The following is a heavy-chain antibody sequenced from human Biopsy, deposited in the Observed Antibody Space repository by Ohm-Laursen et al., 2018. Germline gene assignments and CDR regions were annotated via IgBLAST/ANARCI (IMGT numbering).Heavy chain of an antibody. V-gene: IGHV3-9*01. D-gene: IGHD2-15*01. J-gene: IGHJ3*02. CDR3: AKIHCSGGSCYPNAFDM. CDR1: GFIFDDYA. Sequence: SLRLSCAAFGFIFDDYAMHWVRQAPGKGLEWVSGISWNSVGIGYADSVKGRFTISRDNAKNFLYLQMNNLRPEGTALYYCAKIHCSGGSCYPNAFDMWGHGTRVTVS. CDR2: ISWNSVGI.